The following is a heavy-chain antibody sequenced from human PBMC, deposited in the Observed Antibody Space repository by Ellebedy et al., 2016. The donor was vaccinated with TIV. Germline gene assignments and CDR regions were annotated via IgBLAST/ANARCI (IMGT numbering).Heavy chain of an antibody. CDR3: ARHVKTMFDLYYFDY. CDR1: GFSIGSGGYH. D-gene: IGHD3-10*02. J-gene: IGHJ4*02. CDR2: MYYSGST. Sequence: MPSETLSLTCNVSGFSIGSGGYHWSWIRQPPGKGLEWIGSMYYSGSTYYNPSLKSRVTISVDTSKNQFSLKLSSVTAADTAVYYCARHVKTMFDLYYFDYWGQGTLVTVSS. V-gene: IGHV4-39*01.